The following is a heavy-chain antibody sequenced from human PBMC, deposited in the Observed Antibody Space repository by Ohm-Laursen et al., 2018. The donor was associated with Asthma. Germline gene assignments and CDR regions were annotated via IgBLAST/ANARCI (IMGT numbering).Heavy chain of an antibody. CDR1: GASISSYY. D-gene: IGHD2-2*01. Sequence: GTLSLTCPVSGASISSYYWSWFRQPPGKGLEWIGYIYYTGSTTYNPSLKSRVAMAVDTTKNEISLKLSSVTAADTAVYYCAREGCRSSSCESRHNWYDPWGQGTLVTVSS. V-gene: IGHV4-59*01. CDR3: AREGCRSSSCESRHNWYDP. CDR2: IYYTGST. J-gene: IGHJ5*02.